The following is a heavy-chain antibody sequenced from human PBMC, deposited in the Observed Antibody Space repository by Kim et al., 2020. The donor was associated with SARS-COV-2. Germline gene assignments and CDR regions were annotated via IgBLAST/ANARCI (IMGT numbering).Heavy chain of an antibody. J-gene: IGHJ5*02. CDR3: ARDLPWNDAHLFDP. D-gene: IGHD1-1*01. Sequence: SETLSLTCTVSGGSISSYYWSWIRQPPGKGLEWIGYIYYSGSTNYNPSLKSRVTISVDTSKNQFSLKLSSVTAADTAVYYCARDLPWNDAHLFDPWGQGTLVTVSS. CDR1: GGSISSYY. CDR2: IYYSGST. V-gene: IGHV4-59*01.